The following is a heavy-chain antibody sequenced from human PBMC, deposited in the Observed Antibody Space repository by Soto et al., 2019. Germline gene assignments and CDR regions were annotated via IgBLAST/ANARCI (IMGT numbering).Heavy chain of an antibody. D-gene: IGHD2-21*02. J-gene: IGHJ6*02. CDR2: IYWDDDK. CDR3: IQSRCGGDCLQSYASYYYYGMDV. V-gene: IGHV2-5*02. CDR1: AFSLSTGGVG. Sequence: QITLKESGPTLVKPTQTLTLTCTFSAFSLSTGGVGVGWIRQPPGKALEWLALIYWDDDKRYSPSLRSRLTITKDTSKHRVXLXIXNMDPVDTATYYCIQSRCGGDCLQSYASYYYYGMDVWGQGTTVTVSS.